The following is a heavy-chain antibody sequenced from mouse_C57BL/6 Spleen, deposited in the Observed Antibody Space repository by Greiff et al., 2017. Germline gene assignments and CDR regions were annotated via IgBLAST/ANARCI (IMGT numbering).Heavy chain of an antibody. CDR3: ARYGYGSPYYYAMDY. Sequence: VQLQQPGAELVKPGASVKMSCKASGYTFTSYWITWVKQRPGQGLEWIGDIYPGSGSTNYNEKFKSKATLTVDTSSSTAYMQLSSLTSEDSAVXYWARYGYGSPYYYAMDYWGQGTSVTVS. J-gene: IGHJ4*01. V-gene: IGHV1-55*01. CDR1: GYTFTSYW. CDR2: IYPGSGST. D-gene: IGHD1-1*01.